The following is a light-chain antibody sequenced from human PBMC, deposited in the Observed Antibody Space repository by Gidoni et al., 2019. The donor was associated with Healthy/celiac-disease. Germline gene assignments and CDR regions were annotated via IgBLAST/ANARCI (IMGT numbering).Light chain of an antibody. CDR2: AAS. CDR3: QQRNSDPL. CDR1: QCISSY. Sequence: IQMTQSPSFLSASVGDRVTSTCRARQCISSYLAWYQQKPGKAPKLLIYAASTLQSGVPSRFSGSGSGTEFTLTIRSLQPEDFVTYYCQQRNSDPLFGPGTKVDIK. J-gene: IGKJ3*01. V-gene: IGKV1-9*01.